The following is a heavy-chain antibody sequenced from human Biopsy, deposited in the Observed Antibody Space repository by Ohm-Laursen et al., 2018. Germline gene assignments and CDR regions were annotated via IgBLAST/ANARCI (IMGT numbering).Heavy chain of an antibody. CDR1: GGSLSSYY. CDR2: IYSSGST. D-gene: IGHD2-15*01. Sequence: SETLSLTCSVSGGSLSSYYWSWIRQPAGKGLEWIGRIYSSGSTNYNPSLKSRVTLSMDTSKRQFSLKLSFVTAADTAVYYCARMDCSGGSCHYYSYGMDVWGQGTTVTVSS. V-gene: IGHV4-4*07. CDR3: ARMDCSGGSCHYYSYGMDV. J-gene: IGHJ6*02.